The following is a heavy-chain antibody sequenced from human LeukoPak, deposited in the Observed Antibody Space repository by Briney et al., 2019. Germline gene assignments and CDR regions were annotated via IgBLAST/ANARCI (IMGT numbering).Heavy chain of an antibody. J-gene: IGHJ4*02. CDR2: ISSSRSYI. V-gene: IGHV3-21*01. Sequence: AGPLRLSCAASGFTFSNYNMNWVRQAPGKGLEWVSSISSSRSYIYYTALVKGRITISRDNAKNALYLRMNSLRTEDTAVYYCAREDDYAGLDYWGQGALVTVSS. CDR3: AREDDYAGLDY. D-gene: IGHD4-23*01. CDR1: GFTFSNYN.